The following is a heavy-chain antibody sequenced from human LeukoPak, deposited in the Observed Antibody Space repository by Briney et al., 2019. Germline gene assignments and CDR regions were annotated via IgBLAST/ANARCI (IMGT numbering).Heavy chain of an antibody. D-gene: IGHD6-13*01. CDR1: GFTFSNYW. CDR2: IKQDGSEK. V-gene: IGHV3-7*01. Sequence: GGSLRLSCAASGFTFSNYWMGWVRQAPGKGLEWVANIKQDGSEKRYVDPVKGRFTISRDNAKNSLYLQMNSLRAEDTAVYYCARAGYSRTYWGQGTLVTVSS. J-gene: IGHJ4*02. CDR3: ARAGYSRTY.